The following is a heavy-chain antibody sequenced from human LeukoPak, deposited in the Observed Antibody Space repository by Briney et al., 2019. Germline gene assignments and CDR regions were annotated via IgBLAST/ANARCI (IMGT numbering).Heavy chain of an antibody. CDR3: ARDGTILTGSLYYYYGMDV. CDR1: GFTFSSYS. CDR2: ISSSSYI. J-gene: IGHJ6*02. Sequence: NSGGSLRLSCAASGFTFSSYSMNWVRQAPGKGLEWVSSISSSSYIYYADSVKGRFTISRDNAKNSLYLQMNSLRAEDTAVYYCARDGTILTGSLYYYYGMDVWGQGTTVTVSS. D-gene: IGHD3-9*01. V-gene: IGHV3-21*01.